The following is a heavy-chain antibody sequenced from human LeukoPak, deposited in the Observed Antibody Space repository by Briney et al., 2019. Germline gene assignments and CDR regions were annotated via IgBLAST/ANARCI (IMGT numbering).Heavy chain of an antibody. CDR3: ARQVGTASSHDFGH. Sequence: ASVTVSCKASGYTFTTYVLNWVRQAPGQGFEWMGFINTYTRNPTYAQGFTGRFVFSLDTSVSTAYLQISNLTAEDTAVYYCARQVGTASSHDFGHWGHRTLVTVSS. J-gene: IGHJ4*01. CDR1: GYTFTTYV. CDR2: INTYTRNP. D-gene: IGHD2-21*02. V-gene: IGHV7-4-1*02.